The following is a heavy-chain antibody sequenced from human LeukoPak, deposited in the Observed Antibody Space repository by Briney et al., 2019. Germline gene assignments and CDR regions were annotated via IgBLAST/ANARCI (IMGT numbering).Heavy chain of an antibody. CDR1: GGSISSSSYY. CDR3: ASTGYSSGWAYYYYYYGMDV. V-gene: IGHV4-39*01. CDR2: IYYSGST. D-gene: IGHD6-19*01. Sequence: SETLSLTCTVSGGSISSSSYYWGWIRQPPGKGLEWIGSIYYSGSTYYNPSLKSRVTISVDTSKNQFSLKLSSVTAADTAVYYCASTGYSSGWAYYYYYYGMDVWGQGTTVTVSS. J-gene: IGHJ6*02.